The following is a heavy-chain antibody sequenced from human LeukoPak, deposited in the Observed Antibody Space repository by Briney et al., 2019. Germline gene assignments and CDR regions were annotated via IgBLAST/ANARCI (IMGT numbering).Heavy chain of an antibody. V-gene: IGHV3-23*01. J-gene: IGHJ4*02. D-gene: IGHD3-10*01. CDR2: ISDSGGAT. CDR1: GITLSNCG. Sequence: GGSLRLSCAVSGITLSNCGMSWVRQAPGKGLEWVAGISDSGGATNYADSLKGRFTISRDNSNNTLYLQLNRLRPDDTPVYYCAKSDGSGFCFDHWRQGPLVRVFS. CDR3: AKSDGSGFCFDH.